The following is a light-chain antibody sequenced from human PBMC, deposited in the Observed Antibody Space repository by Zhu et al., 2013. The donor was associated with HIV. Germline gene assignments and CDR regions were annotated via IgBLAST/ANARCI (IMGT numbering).Light chain of an antibody. V-gene: IGKV3-20*01. Sequence: DIVLTQSPGTLSLSPGERATLSCRASQSVSSSYIAWYQQKPGLASRLLIYGASSRATGIPVRFSGSGSGTDFTLTINRLEPEDFAVYYCQQYGSSPLYSFGQGTKLEIK. CDR2: GAS. CDR3: QQYGSSPLYS. CDR1: QSVSSSY. J-gene: IGKJ2*03.